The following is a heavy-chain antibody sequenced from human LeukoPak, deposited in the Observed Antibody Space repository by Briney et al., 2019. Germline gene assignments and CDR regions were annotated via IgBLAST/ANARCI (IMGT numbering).Heavy chain of an antibody. D-gene: IGHD2-21*02. J-gene: IGHJ5*02. V-gene: IGHV4-34*01. Sequence: PSETLSLTCAVYGGSLSGYYWSWIRQSPGKGLEWIGEINDSGSTNYNPSLKSRVTISVDTSKNQFSLKLTSVTAADTAVYYCARHCGGDCSWFDPWGQGTLVTVSS. CDR1: GGSLSGYY. CDR2: INDSGST. CDR3: ARHCGGDCSWFDP.